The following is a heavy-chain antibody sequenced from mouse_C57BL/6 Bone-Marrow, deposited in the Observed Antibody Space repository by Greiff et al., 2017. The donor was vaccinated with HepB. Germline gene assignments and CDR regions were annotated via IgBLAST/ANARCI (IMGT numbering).Heavy chain of an antibody. D-gene: IGHD1-1*01. Sequence: VQGVESGAELARPGASVKLSCKASGYTFTSYGISWVKQRTGQGLEWIGEIYPRSGNTYYNEKFKGKATLTADKSSSTAYMELLSLTSEDSAVYFCARPHYFYYFDYWGQGTTLTVSS. V-gene: IGHV1-81*01. CDR2: IYPRSGNT. CDR1: GYTFTSYG. J-gene: IGHJ2*01. CDR3: ARPHYFYYFDY.